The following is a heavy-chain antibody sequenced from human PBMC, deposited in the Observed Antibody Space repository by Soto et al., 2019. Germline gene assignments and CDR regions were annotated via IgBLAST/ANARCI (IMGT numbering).Heavy chain of an antibody. CDR1: GFIPSSYA. J-gene: IGHJ4*02. D-gene: IGHD6-13*01. CDR2: ISGSGGAT. Sequence: VESLRLSCVVSGFIPSSYAMSWVRQAPGKGLEWVSGISGSGGATYYADSVKGRFTISRDNSKNTLYLQMNSLSDEDTAIYYCAKDAILVSSSINYFDFWGQGALVNVSS. V-gene: IGHV3-23*01. CDR3: AKDAILVSSSINYFDF.